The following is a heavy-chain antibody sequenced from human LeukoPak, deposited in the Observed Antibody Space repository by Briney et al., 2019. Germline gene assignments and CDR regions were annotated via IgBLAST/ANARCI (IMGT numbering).Heavy chain of an antibody. J-gene: IGHJ4*02. Sequence: ASVKVSCKASGYTFTDYYMHWVRQAPGQGLEWMGWINPNSGGTNYAQKFQGRVTMTRDTSISTACMELSRLKSDDTAVYYCARVHFYGSSGYSLINPWGQGTLVTVSS. CDR2: INPNSGGT. V-gene: IGHV1-2*02. D-gene: IGHD3-22*01. CDR1: GYTFTDYY. CDR3: ARVHFYGSSGYSLINP.